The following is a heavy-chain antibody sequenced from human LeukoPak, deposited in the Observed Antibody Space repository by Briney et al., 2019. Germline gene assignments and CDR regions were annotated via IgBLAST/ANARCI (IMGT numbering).Heavy chain of an antibody. CDR2: IQTSGST. V-gene: IGHV4-4*07. D-gene: IGHD1-1*01. CDR3: ERETTRYFDY. CDR1: GGSITSYY. J-gene: IGHJ4*02. Sequence: PSETLSLTCTVSGGSITSYYWSWIRQPAGKGLEWIGRIQTSGSTNYSPSLKSRVTMSIDTSKTQFSLNLSSVTAADTAVYYCERETTRYFDYWGQGTLVTVSS.